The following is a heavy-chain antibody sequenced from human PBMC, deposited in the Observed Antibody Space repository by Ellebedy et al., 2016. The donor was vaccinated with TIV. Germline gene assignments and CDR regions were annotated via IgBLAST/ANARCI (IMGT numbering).Heavy chain of an antibody. CDR3: ARGQDWAKIGY. Sequence: SETLSLTXAVYGGSCNNYYCSWIRQSPGKGLEWIGEIHPSGAPYYNPSLNSRVTMSLDTSKTQFSLKLTSVTAADTAVYYCARGQDWAKIGYWGQGTLVTVSS. CDR2: IHPSGAP. V-gene: IGHV4-34*01. D-gene: IGHD3/OR15-3a*01. J-gene: IGHJ4*02. CDR1: GGSCNNYY.